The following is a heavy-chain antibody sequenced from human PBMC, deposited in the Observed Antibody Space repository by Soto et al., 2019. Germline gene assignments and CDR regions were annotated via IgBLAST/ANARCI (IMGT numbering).Heavy chain of an antibody. Sequence: SETLSLTCTVSGGSITSEGYYWSWIRQLPGKGLEWIGYIYYSGSIFYNPSLKSRASISAHSSKKQFSLKLSSVTAADTAVYYCARSRLWEQHFVSWGQGTLVTGSS. D-gene: IGHD1-26*01. CDR3: ARSRLWEQHFVS. CDR2: IYYSGSI. CDR1: GGSITSEGYY. V-gene: IGHV4-31*03. J-gene: IGHJ4*02.